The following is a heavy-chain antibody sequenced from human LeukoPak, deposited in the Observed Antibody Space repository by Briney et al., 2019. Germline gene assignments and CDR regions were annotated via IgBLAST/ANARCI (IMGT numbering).Heavy chain of an antibody. Sequence: SGSLRLSCAASGFTFSNAWMSWVRQAPGKGLEWVVRFKCKTNDGTPDYAAPVKGRFTISRDDSKNTLYLQMNSLKTEDTAVYYCTTDYYGSGSYPDAFDIWGRGTMVTVS. J-gene: IGHJ3*02. CDR2: FKCKTNDGTP. D-gene: IGHD3-10*01. CDR3: TTDYYGSGSYPDAFDI. V-gene: IGHV3-15*01. CDR1: GFTFSNAW.